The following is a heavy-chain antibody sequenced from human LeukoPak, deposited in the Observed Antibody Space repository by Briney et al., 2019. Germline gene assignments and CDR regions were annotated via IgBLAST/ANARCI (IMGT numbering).Heavy chain of an antibody. J-gene: IGHJ4*02. CDR1: GFTFSGSA. Sequence: GGSLRLSCAASGFTFSGSAMHWVRQASGKGLEWVGRIRSKANSYATAYAASVKGRFTISRDDSKNTAYLQMNSLKTEDTAVCYCTTWIQLWLYYFDYWGQGTLVTVSS. V-gene: IGHV3-73*01. D-gene: IGHD5-18*01. CDR3: TTWIQLWLYYFDY. CDR2: IRSKANSYAT.